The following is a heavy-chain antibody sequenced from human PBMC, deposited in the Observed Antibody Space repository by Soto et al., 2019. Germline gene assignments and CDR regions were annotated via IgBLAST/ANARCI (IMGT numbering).Heavy chain of an antibody. CDR3: ATHKGYDFWSGSERYYGMDV. Sequence: GPSVKVSCKASGGTFSSYAISWVRQAPGQGLEWMGGIIPIFGTANYAQKFQGRVTITADESTSTAYMELSSLRSEDTAVYYCATHKGYDFWSGSERYYGMDVWGQGTTVTVSS. CDR2: IIPIFGTA. D-gene: IGHD3-3*01. CDR1: GGTFSSYA. V-gene: IGHV1-69*13. J-gene: IGHJ6*02.